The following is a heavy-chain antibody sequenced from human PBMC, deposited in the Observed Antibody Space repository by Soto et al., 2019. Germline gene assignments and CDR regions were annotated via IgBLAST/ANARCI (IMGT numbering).Heavy chain of an antibody. CDR2: ISYDGSNK. Sequence: GGSLRLSCAASGFTFSSYGMHWVRQAPGKGLEWVAVISYDGSNKYYADSVKGRFTISRDNSKNTLYLQMNSLRAEDTAVYYCAKDSWRIQLMYYFDYWGQGTLVTVSS. D-gene: IGHD5-18*01. V-gene: IGHV3-30*18. CDR1: GFTFSSYG. J-gene: IGHJ4*02. CDR3: AKDSWRIQLMYYFDY.